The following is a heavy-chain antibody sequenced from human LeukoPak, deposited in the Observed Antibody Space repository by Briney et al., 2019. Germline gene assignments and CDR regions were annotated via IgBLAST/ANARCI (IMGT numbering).Heavy chain of an antibody. J-gene: IGHJ5*02. CDR2: FDPEDGET. CDR3: ATFGSYGSGSYSEVGPWFDP. V-gene: IGHV1-24*01. Sequence: ASVKVSCKVSGYTLTELSMHWVQQAPGKGLEWMGGFDPEDGETIYAQKFQGRVTMTEDTSTDTAYMELSSLRSEDTAVYYCATFGSYGSGSYSEVGPWFDPWGQGTLVTVSS. CDR1: GYTLTELS. D-gene: IGHD3-10*01.